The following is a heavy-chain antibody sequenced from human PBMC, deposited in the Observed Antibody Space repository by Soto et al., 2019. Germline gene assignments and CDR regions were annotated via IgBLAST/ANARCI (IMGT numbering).Heavy chain of an antibody. D-gene: IGHD6-6*01. V-gene: IGHV4-30-4*01. CDR1: GGSISSGDYY. CDR2: IYYSGST. CDR3: ARGGTGSSSSYYYYYYGMDV. Sequence: SETLSLTCTVSGGSISSGDYYWSWIRQPPGKGLEWIGYIYYSGSTYYNPSLKSRVTISVDTSKNQFSLKLSSVTAADTAVYYCARGGTGSSSSYYYYYYGMDVWGQGTTVTVSS. J-gene: IGHJ6*02.